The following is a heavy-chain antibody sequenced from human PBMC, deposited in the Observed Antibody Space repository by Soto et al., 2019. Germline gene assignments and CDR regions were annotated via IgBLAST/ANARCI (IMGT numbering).Heavy chain of an antibody. V-gene: IGHV3-30-3*01. CDR1: GFTFSSYA. CDR2: ISYDGSNK. J-gene: IGHJ6*02. CDR3: AGSCSGGSCWYYYYYGMDV. Sequence: QVQLVESGGGVVQPGRSLRLSCAASGFTFSSYAMHWVRQAPGKGLEWVAVISYDGSNKYYADSVKGRFTISRDNSKNTLYLQMNSRRAEDTAVYYCAGSCSGGSCWYYYYYGMDVWGQGTTVTVSS. D-gene: IGHD2-15*01.